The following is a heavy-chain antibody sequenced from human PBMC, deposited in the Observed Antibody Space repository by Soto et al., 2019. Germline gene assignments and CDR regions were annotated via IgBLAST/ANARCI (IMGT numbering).Heavy chain of an antibody. CDR3: AIAGDGFGY. Sequence: EFQLVESGGGLVQPGGSVRLSCATSGFTFRASSMHWVRQASGKGLECLGRVRSKANNYATAYSEWVKGRLIISRGDSQYTMFLQMNNLKTEDMAMYYFAIAGDGFGYWGQGTLVTVSS. D-gene: IGHD2-21*02. J-gene: IGHJ4*02. CDR2: VRSKANNYAT. V-gene: IGHV3-73*01. CDR1: GFTFRASS.